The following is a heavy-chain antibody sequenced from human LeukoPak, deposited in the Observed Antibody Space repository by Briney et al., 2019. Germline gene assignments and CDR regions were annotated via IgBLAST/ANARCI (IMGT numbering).Heavy chain of an antibody. Sequence: GGSLRLSCAASGFTFSSYAMHWVRQAPGKGLEWVSVICYNGSNKYYADSVKGRFTISRDNSKNTLYLQMNSLRAEDTAVYYCAKDSCSSTSCYGDLGYFDYWGQGTLVTVSS. CDR1: GFTFSSYA. V-gene: IGHV3-33*06. D-gene: IGHD2-2*01. CDR2: ICYNGSNK. J-gene: IGHJ4*02. CDR3: AKDSCSSTSCYGDLGYFDY.